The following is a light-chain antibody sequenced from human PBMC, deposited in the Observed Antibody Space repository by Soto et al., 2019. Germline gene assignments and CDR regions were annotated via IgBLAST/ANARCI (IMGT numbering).Light chain of an antibody. Sequence: QLVLTQSPSASASLGASVKLTCTLSSGHSSYAIAWHQQQPEKGPRYLMKLNSDGSHSKGDGIPDRFSGSSSGAERYLTISSLQSEDEADYYCQTWGTGTRYVVFGGGTKLTVL. J-gene: IGLJ2*01. CDR1: SGHSSYA. V-gene: IGLV4-69*01. CDR2: LNSDGSH. CDR3: QTWGTGTRYVV.